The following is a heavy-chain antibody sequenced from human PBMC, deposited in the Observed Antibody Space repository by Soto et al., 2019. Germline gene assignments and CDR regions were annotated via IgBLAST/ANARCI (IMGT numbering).Heavy chain of an antibody. CDR2: ISGSGGST. Sequence: EVQLLESGGGLVQPGGSLRLSCAASGFTFSTFAMSWVRQRPGKGLEWVSGISGSGGSTDYADSLKGRFTISRDNSTNTLYLQMSSLRVEDTAVYYCAKGRSGGPYSGDILPFDYWGQGTLVTVSS. V-gene: IGHV3-23*01. CDR3: AKGRSGGPYSGDILPFDY. D-gene: IGHD1-26*01. CDR1: GFTFSTFA. J-gene: IGHJ4*02.